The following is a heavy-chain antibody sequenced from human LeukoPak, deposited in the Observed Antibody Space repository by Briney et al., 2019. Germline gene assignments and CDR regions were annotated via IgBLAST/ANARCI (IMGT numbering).Heavy chain of an antibody. V-gene: IGHV3-30*02. D-gene: IGHD6-13*01. J-gene: IGHJ4*02. CDR2: IRYDGSNK. CDR3: AKDRSAPIAAARFDY. CDR1: GFTFSSYG. Sequence: GGSLRLSCAASGFTFSSYGMHWVRQAPGKGLEWMAYIRYDGSNKYYTDSVKGRFTISRDNSKNTLYLQMNSLRAEDTAVYYCAKDRSAPIAAARFDYWGQGTLVTVSS.